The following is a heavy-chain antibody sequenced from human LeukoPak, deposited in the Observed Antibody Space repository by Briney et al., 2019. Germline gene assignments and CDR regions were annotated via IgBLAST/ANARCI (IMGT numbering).Heavy chain of an antibody. V-gene: IGHV6-1*01. D-gene: IGHD3-3*01. CDR2: TYYRSKWYN. CDR1: GDSVSSNSAA. J-gene: IGHJ6*02. CDR3: AKSWGVTIKYYYGMDV. Sequence: SQTLSLTCAISGDSVSSNSAAWNWIRQSPSRGLEWLGRTYYRSKWYNNYAVSVKSRITINPDTSKNQFSLQLSSVTPEDTAVYYCAKSWGVTIKYYYGMDVWGQGTTVTVSS.